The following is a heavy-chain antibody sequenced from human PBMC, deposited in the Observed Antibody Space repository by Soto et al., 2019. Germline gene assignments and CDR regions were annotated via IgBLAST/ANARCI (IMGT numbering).Heavy chain of an antibody. CDR1: GFTFSSYA. CDR3: AKDRASTGDRPRFDP. CDR2: ISGSGGDT. D-gene: IGHD4-4*01. Sequence: EVQLLESGGGLVQPGGSLRLSCAASGFTFSSYAMSWVRQAPGKGLEWVSAISGSGGDTYYADSVKGRFTISRDNSKNTLYLQMNSLRVEDTAVYYCAKDRASTGDRPRFDPWGQGTLVTVSS. J-gene: IGHJ5*02. V-gene: IGHV3-23*01.